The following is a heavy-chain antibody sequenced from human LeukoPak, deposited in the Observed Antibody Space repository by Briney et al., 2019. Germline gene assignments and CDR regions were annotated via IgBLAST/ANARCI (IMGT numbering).Heavy chain of an antibody. V-gene: IGHV1-3*01. CDR1: GDTFTNYV. CDR3: ARTAARRFDY. D-gene: IGHD6-6*01. J-gene: IGHJ4*02. Sequence: ASVKVSCKASGDTFTNYVIHWVRQAPGQRLEWMGWIKAGNGDTRYSQKFQGRVTMTRDTSTSTVYMELSSLRSDDTAVYYCARTAARRFDYWGQGTLVTVSS. CDR2: IKAGNGDT.